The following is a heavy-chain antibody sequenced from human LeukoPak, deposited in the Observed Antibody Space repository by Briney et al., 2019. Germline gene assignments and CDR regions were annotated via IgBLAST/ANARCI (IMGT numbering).Heavy chain of an antibody. Sequence: SETLSLTCAVYGGSFSGYYWSWIRQPPGKGLEWIGEINHSGSTNYNPSLKSRVTISVDTSKNQFSLKLSSVTAADTAVYYCARGRAAARTRPYAGPRETDYWGRGTLVTVSS. V-gene: IGHV4-34*01. CDR2: INHSGST. CDR1: GGSFSGYY. J-gene: IGHJ4*02. CDR3: ARGRAAARTRPYAGPRETDY. D-gene: IGHD6-25*01.